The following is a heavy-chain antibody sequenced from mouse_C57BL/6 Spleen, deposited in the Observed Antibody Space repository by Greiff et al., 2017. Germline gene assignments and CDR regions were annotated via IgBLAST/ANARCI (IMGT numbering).Heavy chain of an antibody. D-gene: IGHD4-1*01. CDR2: IYPRSGNT. J-gene: IGHJ2*01. CDR3: ARRGETETRGY. CDR1: GYTFTSYG. Sequence: QVQLQQPGAELARPGASVKLSCKASGYTFTSYGISWVKQRTGQGLEWIGEIYPRSGNTYYNVKFKGKATLTADKSSSTAYMELRSLTSEDSAVYFCARRGETETRGYWGQGTTLTVSS. V-gene: IGHV1-81*01.